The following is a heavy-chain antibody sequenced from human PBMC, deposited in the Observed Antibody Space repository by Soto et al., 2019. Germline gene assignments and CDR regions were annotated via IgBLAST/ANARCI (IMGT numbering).Heavy chain of an antibody. CDR3: ARGKQLWFYYYYYGMDV. CDR1: GYTFTSYY. CDR2: INPSGGST. J-gene: IGHJ6*02. Sequence: ASVKVSCKASGYTFTSYYMHWVRQAPGQGLEWMGIINPSGGSTSYAQKFQGRVTMTRDTSTSTVYMELSSLRSEDTAVYYCARGKQLWFYYYYYGMDVWGQGTTVTVSS. V-gene: IGHV1-46*01. D-gene: IGHD5-18*01.